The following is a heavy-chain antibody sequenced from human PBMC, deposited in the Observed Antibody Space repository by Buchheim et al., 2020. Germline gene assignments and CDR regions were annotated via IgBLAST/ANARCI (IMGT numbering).Heavy chain of an antibody. Sequence: QVQLVQSGAEVKKPGSSVKVSCKASGGTFSNYGITWVRRAPGRGLEWMGGFIPIFGTAKYAQKFQGRVTLTADKSTNTAYMEMSSLRSEDTAVYYCARSPTYCGADCAFDNWGQGTL. CDR1: GGTFSNYG. J-gene: IGHJ4*02. D-gene: IGHD2-21*02. V-gene: IGHV1-69*06. CDR2: FIPIFGTA. CDR3: ARSPTYCGADCAFDN.